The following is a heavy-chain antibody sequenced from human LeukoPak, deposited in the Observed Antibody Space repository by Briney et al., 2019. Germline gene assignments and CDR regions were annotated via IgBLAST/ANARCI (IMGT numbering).Heavy chain of an antibody. CDR3: ARRRLGYCSGGSCSPYYYMDV. Sequence: GGSLRLSCAASGFTFDDYGMSWVRQAPGKGLEWVSGINWNGGSTGYADSVKGRFTISRDNAKNSLYLQMNSLRAEDTALYYCARRRLGYCSGGSCSPYYYMDVWGKGTTVTVSS. D-gene: IGHD2-15*01. J-gene: IGHJ6*03. CDR2: INWNGGST. V-gene: IGHV3-20*04. CDR1: GFTFDDYG.